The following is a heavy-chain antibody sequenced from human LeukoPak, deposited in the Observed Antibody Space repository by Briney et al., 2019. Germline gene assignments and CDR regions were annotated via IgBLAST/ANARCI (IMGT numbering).Heavy chain of an antibody. Sequence: SETLSLTCTVSGGSISSYYWSWIRQPPGKGLEWIGYIYYSGSTNYNPSLKSRVTISVDTSKNQFSLKLSSVTAADTAVYYCARAEIVVVPANADYYYYYYMDVWSKGTTVTVSS. CDR1: GGSISSYY. CDR2: IYYSGST. J-gene: IGHJ6*03. CDR3: ARAEIVVVPANADYYYYYYMDV. D-gene: IGHD2-2*01. V-gene: IGHV4-59*01.